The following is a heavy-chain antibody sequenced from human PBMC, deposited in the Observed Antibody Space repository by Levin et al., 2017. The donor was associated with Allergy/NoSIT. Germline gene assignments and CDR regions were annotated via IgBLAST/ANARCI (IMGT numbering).Heavy chain of an antibody. Sequence: PSETLSLTCTVSGASISSYYWSWIRQPPGKGLEWIGYIYNSGTTNYNPSLKSRVTISVDTSKNQFSLRLSSVTAADAALYYCARVGEGAARDWGQGTLVTVSS. D-gene: IGHD6-6*01. CDR2: IYNSGTT. CDR1: GASISSYY. V-gene: IGHV4-59*01. J-gene: IGHJ4*02. CDR3: ARVGEGAARD.